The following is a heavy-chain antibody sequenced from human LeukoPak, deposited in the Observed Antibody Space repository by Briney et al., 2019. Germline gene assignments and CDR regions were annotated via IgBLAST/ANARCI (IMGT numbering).Heavy chain of an antibody. CDR1: GGSISSGGYY. V-gene: IGHV4-31*03. J-gene: IGHJ4*02. CDR2: IYYSGST. CDR3: ARVSPIAAAGVIDY. Sequence: PSETLSLTCTVSGGSISSGGYYWSWIRQHPGKGLEWIGYIYYSGSTYYNPSLKSRVTMSVDTSKNQFSLKLSSVTAADTAVYYCARVSPIAAAGVIDYWGQGTLVTVSS. D-gene: IGHD6-13*01.